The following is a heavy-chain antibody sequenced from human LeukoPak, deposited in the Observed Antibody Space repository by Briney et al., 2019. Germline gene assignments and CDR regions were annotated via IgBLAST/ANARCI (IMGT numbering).Heavy chain of an antibody. CDR2: ISWNSGSI. CDR3: AKGAGGPYYYYYYMDV. D-gene: IGHD3-10*01. CDR1: GFTFDDYA. V-gene: IGHV3-9*01. Sequence: GRSLRLSCAASGFTFDDYAMHWVRPAPGKGLEWGSGISWNSGSIGYADSVKGRFTISRDNAKNSLYLQMNSLRAEDTALYYCAKGAGGPYYYYYYMDVWGKGTTVTVSS. J-gene: IGHJ6*03.